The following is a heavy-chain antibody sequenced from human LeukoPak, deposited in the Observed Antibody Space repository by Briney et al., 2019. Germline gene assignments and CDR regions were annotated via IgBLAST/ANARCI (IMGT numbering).Heavy chain of an antibody. D-gene: IGHD6-19*01. Sequence: SGGSLRLSCAASGFTFSSYAMSWVRQAPGKGLEWVSAISGSGGSTYYADSVKGRLTISRDNSKNTLYLQMNSLRAEDTAVYYCAKDSRQWPANWFDPWGQGTLVTVSS. V-gene: IGHV3-23*01. CDR3: AKDSRQWPANWFDP. CDR2: ISGSGGST. CDR1: GFTFSSYA. J-gene: IGHJ5*02.